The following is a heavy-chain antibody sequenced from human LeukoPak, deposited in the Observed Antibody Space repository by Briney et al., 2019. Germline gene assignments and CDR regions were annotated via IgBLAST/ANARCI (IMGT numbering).Heavy chain of an antibody. J-gene: IGHJ4*02. V-gene: IGHV4-59*12. Sequence: SETLSLTCTVSGGSISTYYWSWIRQPPGKGLEWIGYIHYSGSTNYNPSLKSRVTISVDTSKNQFSLKLSSVTAADTAVYYCARLGIAVAGKEDYWGQGTLDTVSS. CDR2: IHYSGST. CDR1: GGSISTYY. D-gene: IGHD6-19*01. CDR3: ARLGIAVAGKEDY.